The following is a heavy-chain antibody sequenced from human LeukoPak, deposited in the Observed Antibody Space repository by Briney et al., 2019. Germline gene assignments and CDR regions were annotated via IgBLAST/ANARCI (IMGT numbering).Heavy chain of an antibody. CDR2: IYSNADT. CDR1: GFTVNSCY. V-gene: IGHV3-66*01. Sequence: GGSLRLSCAASGFTVNSCYMSWVRQAPGKGLEWVSLIYSNADTYYADSVKGRFINSRDNSKNTLYLQMNSLRAEDTAVYYCARESTPSSTRAYGMDVWGQGTTVTVSS. CDR3: ARESTPSSTRAYGMDV. D-gene: IGHD2-2*01. J-gene: IGHJ6*02.